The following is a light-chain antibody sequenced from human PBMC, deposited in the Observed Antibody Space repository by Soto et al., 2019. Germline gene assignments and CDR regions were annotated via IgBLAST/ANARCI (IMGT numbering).Light chain of an antibody. CDR1: SSNIGSSS. CDR3: AAWDVTLNGLYA. Sequence: QSVLTQPPSASGTPGQRVTISCSGSSSNIGSSSVNWYQQLPGTAPKLLLYNNNQWPSGVPDRFSGSKSGTSASLAISGLQSEDEADYYCAAWDVTLNGLYAFGTGTKVTVL. CDR2: NNN. V-gene: IGLV1-44*01. J-gene: IGLJ1*01.